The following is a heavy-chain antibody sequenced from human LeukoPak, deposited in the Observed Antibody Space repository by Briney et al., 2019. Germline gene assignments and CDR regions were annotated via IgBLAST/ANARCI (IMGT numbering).Heavy chain of an antibody. D-gene: IGHD3-22*01. J-gene: IGHJ4*02. Sequence: SVKVSCKASGGTFSSYAISWVRQAPGQGLEWMGRIIPIFGTANYAQKFQGRVTITADESTSTAYMELSSLRSEDTAVYYCAREWYDSSGYYREYYFDYWGQGTLVTVSS. V-gene: IGHV1-69*15. CDR1: GGTFSSYA. CDR3: AREWYDSSGYYREYYFDY. CDR2: IIPIFGTA.